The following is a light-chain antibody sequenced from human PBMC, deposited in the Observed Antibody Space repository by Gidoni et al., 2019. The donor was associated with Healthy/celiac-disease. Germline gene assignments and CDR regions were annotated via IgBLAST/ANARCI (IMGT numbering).Light chain of an antibody. CDR3: QQYGSSPT. Sequence: IVLTQSPGTLSLSPGERATLSCRASQSVSSSYLAWYQQNPGQAPRLLIYGASSRATGIPDRFSGSGSGTDFTLTISRLEPEDFAVYYCQQYGSSPTCXQXTKVEIK. J-gene: IGKJ1*01. CDR2: GAS. V-gene: IGKV3-20*01. CDR1: QSVSSSY.